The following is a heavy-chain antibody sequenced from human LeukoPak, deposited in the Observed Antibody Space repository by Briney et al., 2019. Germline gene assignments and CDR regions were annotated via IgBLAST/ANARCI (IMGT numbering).Heavy chain of an antibody. J-gene: IGHJ4*02. CDR1: GFTFSDYY. CDR2: IYNTGGT. V-gene: IGHV3-66*01. CDR3: VRATWDY. Sequence: GGSLRLSCAASGFTFSDYYMTWVRQAPGKGLEWVSVIYNTGGTKYADSVRGRFTISRDNSKNTVFLQMNSLRPEDTAVYYCVRATWDYWGQGTLVTVSS.